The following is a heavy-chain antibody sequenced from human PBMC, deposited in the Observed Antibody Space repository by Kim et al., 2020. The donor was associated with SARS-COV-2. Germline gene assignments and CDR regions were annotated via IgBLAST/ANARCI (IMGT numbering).Heavy chain of an antibody. J-gene: IGHJ4*02. V-gene: IGHV3-23*03. Sequence: HALNVRFTIARHTSKNTLNLQVNSLRAEDTAVYYCAKDFHDILTGYFDYWGQGTLVTVSS. D-gene: IGHD3-9*01. CDR3: AKDFHDILTGYFDY.